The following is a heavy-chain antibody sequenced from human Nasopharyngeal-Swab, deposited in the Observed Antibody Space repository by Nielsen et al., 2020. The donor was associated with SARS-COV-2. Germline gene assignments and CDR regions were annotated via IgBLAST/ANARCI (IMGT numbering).Heavy chain of an antibody. Sequence: SVKVSCKASGYTFTGYYMHWVRQAPGQGLEWMGGIIPIFGTANYAQKFQGRVTITADESTSTAYMELSSLRSEDTAVYYCARDGTTSQTPYYYYGMDVWGQGTTVTVSS. CDR1: GYTFTGYY. D-gene: IGHD4-17*01. CDR3: ARDGTTSQTPYYYYGMDV. J-gene: IGHJ6*02. V-gene: IGHV1-69*13. CDR2: IIPIFGTA.